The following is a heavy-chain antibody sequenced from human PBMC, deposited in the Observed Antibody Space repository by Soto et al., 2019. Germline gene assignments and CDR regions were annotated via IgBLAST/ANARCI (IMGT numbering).Heavy chain of an antibody. Sequence: EMKLVESGGGLVQPGRSLRLSCAACGFTFDNYAVHWVRQAPGKGLEWVSGISWNSGIIDYAGSVKGRFTISRDNAKNSLYVQMNSLRPEDTALYYCAKDVEWCGSHLYHACDMWGQGTMVSVSA. J-gene: IGHJ3*02. CDR2: ISWNSGII. V-gene: IGHV3-9*01. D-gene: IGHD1-26*01. CDR1: GFTFDNYA. CDR3: AKDVEWCGSHLYHACDM.